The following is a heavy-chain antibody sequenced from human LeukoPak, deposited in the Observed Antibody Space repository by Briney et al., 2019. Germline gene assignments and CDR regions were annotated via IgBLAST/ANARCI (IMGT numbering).Heavy chain of an antibody. Sequence: GGSLRLPCSASGFHYISYHMNWVRHSPGKGLEWVSSISNSSSYIYSADSVKGRFTISRDNAKNSLYLQMNSLRAEDTAVYYCARDGSGYGTYFEYWGQGTLVTVSS. V-gene: IGHV3-21*01. CDR2: ISNSSSYI. J-gene: IGHJ4*02. D-gene: IGHD1-7*01. CDR3: ARDGSGYGTYFEY. CDR1: GFHYISYH.